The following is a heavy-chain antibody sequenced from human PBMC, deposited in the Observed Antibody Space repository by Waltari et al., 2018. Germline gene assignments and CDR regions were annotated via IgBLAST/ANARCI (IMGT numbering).Heavy chain of an antibody. V-gene: IGHV4-34*01. CDR2: INHSGST. Sequence: QVQLQQWGAGLLKPSETLSLTCAVYGGSLRGYYWSWIRQPPGKGLEWIGEINHSGSTNYNPSLKSRVTISVDTSKNQFSLKLSSVTAADTAVYYCARFSTVDYFDYWGQGTLVTVSS. J-gene: IGHJ4*02. D-gene: IGHD4-17*01. CDR1: GGSLRGYY. CDR3: ARFSTVDYFDY.